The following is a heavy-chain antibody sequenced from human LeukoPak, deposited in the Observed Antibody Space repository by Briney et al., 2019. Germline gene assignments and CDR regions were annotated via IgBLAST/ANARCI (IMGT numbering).Heavy chain of an antibody. J-gene: IGHJ3*02. Sequence: GGSLRLSCAASGFTFSSYSMNWVRQAPGKGLEWVSYISSSSSTIYYADSVKGRFTISRGNAKNSLYLQMNSLRDEDTAVYYCARDIVVVPAALDAFDIWGQGTMVTVSS. CDR3: ARDIVVVPAALDAFDI. V-gene: IGHV3-48*02. CDR1: GFTFSSYS. D-gene: IGHD2-2*01. CDR2: ISSSSSTI.